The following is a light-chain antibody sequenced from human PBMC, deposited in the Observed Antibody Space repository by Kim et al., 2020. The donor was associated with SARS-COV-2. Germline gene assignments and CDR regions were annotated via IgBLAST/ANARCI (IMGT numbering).Light chain of an antibody. Sequence: EIVLTQSPATLSLSPGERATLSCRASQSVSSYLAWYQQKPGQAPRLLIYDASNRATGIPARFSGSGSGTDFTLTINSLEPEDFAVYYCQQRSNWPPRLTFGGGTKLEI. CDR1: QSVSSY. J-gene: IGKJ4*01. CDR3: QQRSNWPPRLT. CDR2: DAS. V-gene: IGKV3-11*01.